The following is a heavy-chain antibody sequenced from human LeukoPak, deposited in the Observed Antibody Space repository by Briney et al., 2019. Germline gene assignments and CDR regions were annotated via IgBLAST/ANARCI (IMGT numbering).Heavy chain of an antibody. J-gene: IGHJ4*02. V-gene: IGHV3-53*01. CDR1: GFTVSSNY. D-gene: IGHD1-14*01. Sequence: PGGSLRLSCAASGFTVSSNYMTWVRQAPGKGLEWVSLTYSGGSTYYADSVKGRFTVSRDDSKNTLYLQMNSLRAEDTAVYYCARESLHWYYFDYWGQGTLVTVSS. CDR2: TYSGGST. CDR3: ARESLHWYYFDY.